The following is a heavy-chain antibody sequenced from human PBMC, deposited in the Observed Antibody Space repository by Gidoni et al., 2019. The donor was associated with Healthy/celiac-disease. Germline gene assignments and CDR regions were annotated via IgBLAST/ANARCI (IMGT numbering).Heavy chain of an antibody. CDR3: AIEYCSGGSCYFDY. CDR1: GFTLSSYG. D-gene: IGHD2-15*01. CDR2: ISYDGSNK. Sequence: QVQLVESGGGVVQPGRSLRLACGASGFTLSSYGMHWVRQAPGKGLEWVAVISYDGSNKYYADSVKGRFTISRDNSKNTLYLQMNSLRAEDTAVYYCAIEYCSGGSCYFDYWGQGTLVTVSS. J-gene: IGHJ4*02. V-gene: IGHV3-30*03.